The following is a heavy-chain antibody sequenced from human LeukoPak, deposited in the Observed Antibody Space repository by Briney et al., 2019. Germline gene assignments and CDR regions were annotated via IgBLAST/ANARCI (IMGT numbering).Heavy chain of an antibody. Sequence: GGSLRLSWAASGFTFSDWYMSWIRQAPGKGLEWVSYISTSSSYTDYADSVKGRFTISRDNAKNSLYLQMNSLRAEDAAVYYCARGHYGLDVWGQGTTVTVSS. D-gene: IGHD3-10*01. CDR2: ISTSSSYT. V-gene: IGHV3-11*05. CDR1: GFTFSDWY. CDR3: ARGHYGLDV. J-gene: IGHJ6*02.